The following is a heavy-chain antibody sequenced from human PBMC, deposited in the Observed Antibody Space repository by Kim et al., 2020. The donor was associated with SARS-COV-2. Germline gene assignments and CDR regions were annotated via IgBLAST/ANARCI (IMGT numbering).Heavy chain of an antibody. Sequence: ASVKVSCKASGYTFTSYGISWVRQAPGQGLEWMGWISAYNGNTNYAQKLQGRVTMTTDTSTSTAYMELRSLRSDDTAVYYCALSVEVRGVIKPHYYYYYGMDVWGQGTTVTVSS. V-gene: IGHV1-18*01. CDR2: ISAYNGNT. CDR3: ALSVEVRGVIKPHYYYYYGMDV. D-gene: IGHD3-10*01. CDR1: GYTFTSYG. J-gene: IGHJ6*02.